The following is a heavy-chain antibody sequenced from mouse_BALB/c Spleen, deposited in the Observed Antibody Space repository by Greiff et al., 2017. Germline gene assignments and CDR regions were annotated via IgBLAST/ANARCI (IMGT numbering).Heavy chain of an antibody. CDR2: IYPGNGDT. V-gene: IGHV1-12*01. Sequence: QVQLQQSGAELVKPGASVKMSCKASGYTFTSYNMHWVKQTPGQGLEWIGAIYPGNGDTSYNQKFKGKATLTADKSSSTAYMQLSSLTSEDSAVYYCARLGIWYFDVWGAGTTVTVSS. D-gene: IGHD4-1*01. CDR1: GYTFTSYN. CDR3: ARLGIWYFDV. J-gene: IGHJ1*01.